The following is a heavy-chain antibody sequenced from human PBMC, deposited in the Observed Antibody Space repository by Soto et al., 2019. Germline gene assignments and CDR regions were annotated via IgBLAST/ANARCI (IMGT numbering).Heavy chain of an antibody. Sequence: GGSLRLSCAASGFTFMNFEMNWFRHAPWKGLEWVSYIDATSNIIYHADSVKGRFTISRDNSKNSLSLQMNSLRAEDTAVYYCARDRWHANRYPGAFDIWGRGTMVTVSS. CDR1: GFTFMNFE. CDR3: ARDRWHANRYPGAFDI. V-gene: IGHV3-48*03. CDR2: IDATSNII. J-gene: IGHJ3*02. D-gene: IGHD1-20*01.